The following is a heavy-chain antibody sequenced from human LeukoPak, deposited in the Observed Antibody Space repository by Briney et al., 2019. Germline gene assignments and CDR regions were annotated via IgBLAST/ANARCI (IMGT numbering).Heavy chain of an antibody. Sequence: SETLSLTCAVYGGSFSGYYWSWIRQPPGKGLEWIGEINHSGSANYNPSLKSRVTISVDTSKNQFSLKLSSVTAADTAVYYCASVNTVATGQIDYWGQGTLVTVSS. V-gene: IGHV4-34*01. CDR3: ASVNTVATGQIDY. CDR2: INHSGSA. D-gene: IGHD5-12*01. CDR1: GGSFSGYY. J-gene: IGHJ4*02.